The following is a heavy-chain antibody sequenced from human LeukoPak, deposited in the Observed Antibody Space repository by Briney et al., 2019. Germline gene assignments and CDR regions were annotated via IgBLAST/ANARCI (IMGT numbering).Heavy chain of an antibody. D-gene: IGHD3-10*01. V-gene: IGHV1-18*01. CDR2: ISAYNGNT. J-gene: IGHJ6*03. Sequence: ASVKVSCKASGYAFTSYGISWVRQAPGQGLEWMGWISAYNGNTNYAQKLQGRVTMTTDTSTSTAYVELRSLRCDDTAVYYCARVPLEWLLWFGELLWAPDYYMDVWGKGTTVTVSS. CDR1: GYAFTSYG. CDR3: ARVPLEWLLWFGELLWAPDYYMDV.